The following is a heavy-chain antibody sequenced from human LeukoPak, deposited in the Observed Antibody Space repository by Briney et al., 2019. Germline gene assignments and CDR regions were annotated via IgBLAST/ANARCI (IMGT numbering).Heavy chain of an antibody. CDR1: GGSISSYY. CDR2: IYYSGST. CDR3: ARGGYYGSGNDFRFDP. J-gene: IGHJ5*02. D-gene: IGHD3-10*01. Sequence: SETLSLTCTVSGGSISSYYWSWIRQPPGKGLEWIGYIYYSGSTNYNPSPKSRVTISVDTSKNQFSLKLSSVTAADTAVYYCARGGYYGSGNDFRFDPWGQGTLVTVSS. V-gene: IGHV4-59*01.